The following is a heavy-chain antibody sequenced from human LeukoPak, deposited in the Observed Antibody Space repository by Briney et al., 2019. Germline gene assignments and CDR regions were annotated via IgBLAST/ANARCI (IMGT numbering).Heavy chain of an antibody. CDR3: AKDQDPHSYGSGSYAPFDY. Sequence: GGSLRLSCAASGFTFSSYAMSWVRQAPGKGLEWVSHISGSGGSTKYSGSVKGRFTISRDNSKNTLYLQINSLRADDTAVYYCAKDQDPHSYGSGSYAPFDYWGQGTLVTVSS. V-gene: IGHV3-23*01. CDR2: ISGSGGST. J-gene: IGHJ4*02. D-gene: IGHD3-10*01. CDR1: GFTFSSYA.